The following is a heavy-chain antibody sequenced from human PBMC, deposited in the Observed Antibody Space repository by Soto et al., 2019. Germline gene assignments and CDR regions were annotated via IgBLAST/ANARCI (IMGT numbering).Heavy chain of an antibody. J-gene: IGHJ6*02. CDR3: SRVSGSYYYGVDV. D-gene: IGHD1-26*01. V-gene: IGHV4-4*02. CDR2: IYHSGST. CDR1: GGSISSSNW. Sequence: QVQLQESGPGLVKPSGTLSLTCAVSGGSISSSNWWSWVRQPPGKGLELIGEIYHSGSTNYNPSLKRRVTISVDKPKNQFFLKLSSVTAADTAVYYGSRVSGSYYYGVDVWGQGTTVTVSS.